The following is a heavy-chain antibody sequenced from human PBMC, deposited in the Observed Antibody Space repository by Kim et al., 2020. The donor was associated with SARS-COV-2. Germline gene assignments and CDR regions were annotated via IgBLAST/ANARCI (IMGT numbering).Heavy chain of an antibody. Sequence: SVKVSCKASGPTFSKYTITWVRQAPGQGLEWLGKVIPIYGKTTYAPEFQGRVTITADDSTRTAYMELSSLTPGDTAVYYCARELRREILNYFFDYWGQGTLVTVSS. J-gene: IGHJ4*02. D-gene: IGHD2-21*01. CDR3: ARELRREILNYFFDY. CDR1: GPTFSKYT. V-gene: IGHV1-69*13. CDR2: VIPIYGKT.